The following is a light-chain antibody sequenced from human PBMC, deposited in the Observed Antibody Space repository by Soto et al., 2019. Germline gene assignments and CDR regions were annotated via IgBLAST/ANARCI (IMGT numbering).Light chain of an antibody. Sequence: DIAMTQSPLSLPVTPGEPASISCRSSQSLLHSNGYNYLDWYLQKPGQSPQLLIYLGSNRASGVPDRFSGRGSGTDFTMKISRVEAEDVGVYYCKQALQTPRTFGGGTKVEIK. CDR3: KQALQTPRT. J-gene: IGKJ4*01. V-gene: IGKV2-28*01. CDR1: QSLLHSNGYNY. CDR2: LGS.